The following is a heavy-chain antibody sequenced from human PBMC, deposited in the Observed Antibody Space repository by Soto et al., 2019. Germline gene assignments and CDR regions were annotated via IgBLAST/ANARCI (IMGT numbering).Heavy chain of an antibody. CDR3: ASDLSGYDPSPADY. CDR1: GGTFSSYA. V-gene: IGHV1-69*13. J-gene: IGHJ4*02. CDR2: IIPIFGTA. D-gene: IGHD5-12*01. Sequence: AASVKVSCKASGGTFSSYAISWVRQAPGQGLEGMGGIIPIFGTANYAQKFQGRVTITADESTSTAYMELSSLRSEDTAVYYCASDLSGYDPSPADYWGQGTLVTVSS.